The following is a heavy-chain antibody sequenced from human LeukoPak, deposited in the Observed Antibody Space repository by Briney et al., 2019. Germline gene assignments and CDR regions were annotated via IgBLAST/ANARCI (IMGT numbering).Heavy chain of an antibody. J-gene: IGHJ3*02. V-gene: IGHV3-21*01. CDR2: ISSSSCYI. Sequence: GGSLRLSCAASGFTFSSYRMNWVRQAPGKGLEWVSSISSSSCYIYYADSVKGRFTISRDNAKNSLYLQMNSLRAEDTAVYYCARSVLLWFGELFDPFDIWGQGTMVTVSS. D-gene: IGHD3-10*01. CDR1: GFTFSSYR. CDR3: ARSVLLWFGELFDPFDI.